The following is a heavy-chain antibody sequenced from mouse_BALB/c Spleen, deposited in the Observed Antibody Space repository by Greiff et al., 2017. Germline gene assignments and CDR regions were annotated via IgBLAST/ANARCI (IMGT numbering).Heavy chain of an antibody. J-gene: IGHJ2*01. CDR1: GYSITSGYY. V-gene: IGHV3-6*02. Sequence: EVQLQESGPGLVKPSQSLSLTCSVTGYSITSGYYWNWIRQFPGNKLEWMGYISYDGSNNYNPSLKNRISITRDTSKNQFFLKLNSVTTEDTATYYCARGDYGSSLDYWGRGTTLTVSS. CDR3: ARGDYGSSLDY. CDR2: ISYDGSN. D-gene: IGHD1-1*01.